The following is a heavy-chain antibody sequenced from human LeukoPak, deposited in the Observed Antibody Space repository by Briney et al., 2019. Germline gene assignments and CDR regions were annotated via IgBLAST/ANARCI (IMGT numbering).Heavy chain of an antibody. Sequence: SETLSLTCTVSGGSISSSSYYWGWIRQPPGKGLEWIGSIYCSGSTYYNPSLKSRVTISVDTSKNQFSLKLSSVTAADTAVYYCARHDFDPNWFDPWGQGTLVTVSS. V-gene: IGHV4-39*01. D-gene: IGHD3-9*01. CDR1: GGSISSSSYY. CDR2: IYCSGST. J-gene: IGHJ5*02. CDR3: ARHDFDPNWFDP.